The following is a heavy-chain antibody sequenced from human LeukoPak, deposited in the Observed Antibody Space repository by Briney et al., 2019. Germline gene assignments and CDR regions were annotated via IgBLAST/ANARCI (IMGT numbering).Heavy chain of an antibody. CDR2: ISSSSGYI. CDR1: GFTFSSYS. Sequence: PGGSLRLSCAASGFTFSSYSMNWVRQAPGKGLEWVSSISSSSGYIYYADSVKGRFTISRDNAKNSLYLQMNSLRAEDTAVYYCARAVYYYDSSGPLDAFDIWGQGTMVTVSS. J-gene: IGHJ3*02. CDR3: ARAVYYYDSSGPLDAFDI. V-gene: IGHV3-21*01. D-gene: IGHD3-22*01.